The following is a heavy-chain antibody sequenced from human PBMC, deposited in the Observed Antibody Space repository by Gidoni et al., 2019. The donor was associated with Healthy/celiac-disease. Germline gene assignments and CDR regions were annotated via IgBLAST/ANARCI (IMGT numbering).Heavy chain of an antibody. CDR2: IYYSGST. Sequence: QVQLQESGPGLVKPSETLSLTCTVSGASISSYYWSWIRQPPGKGLEWIGYIYYSGSTNYNPSLKSRVTISVDTSKNQFSLKLSSVTAADTAVYYCARVAAFSGYFDYWGQGTLVTVSS. V-gene: IGHV4-59*01. CDR1: GASISSYY. CDR3: ARVAAFSGYFDY. J-gene: IGHJ4*02. D-gene: IGHD6-19*01.